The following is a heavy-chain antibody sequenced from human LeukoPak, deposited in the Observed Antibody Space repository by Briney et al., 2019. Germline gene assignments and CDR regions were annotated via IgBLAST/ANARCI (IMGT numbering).Heavy chain of an antibody. J-gene: IGHJ5*02. CDR2: IRGDNGNT. CDR1: GYTFTSYG. D-gene: IGHD2-2*01. V-gene: IGHV1-18*01. CDR3: ARGRQVEARWFDP. Sequence: ASVKVSCKASGYTFTSYGISWVRQAPGQGLEWVGWIRGDNGNTNYTEKMQGRVTMTTDTSTATAHMELRSLRSDDTAVYYCARGRQVEARWFDPWGQGTLVSVSS.